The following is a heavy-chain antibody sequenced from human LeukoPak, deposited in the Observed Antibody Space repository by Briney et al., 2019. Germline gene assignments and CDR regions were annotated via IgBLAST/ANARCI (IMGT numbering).Heavy chain of an antibody. D-gene: IGHD6-6*01. CDR3: ARTSIAARRANAFDI. Sequence: SQTLSLTCAISGGSISSGGYSWSWIRQPPGKGLEWIGYIYHSGSTYYNPSLKSRVTISVDRSKNQFSLKLSSVTAADTAVYYCARTSIAARRANAFDIWGQGTMVTVSS. J-gene: IGHJ3*02. V-gene: IGHV4-30-2*01. CDR2: IYHSGST. CDR1: GGSISSGGYS.